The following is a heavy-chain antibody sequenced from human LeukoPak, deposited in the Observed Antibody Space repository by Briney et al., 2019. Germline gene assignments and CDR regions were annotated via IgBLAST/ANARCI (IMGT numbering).Heavy chain of an antibody. CDR2: ISGSSTYI. V-gene: IGHV3-21*01. J-gene: IGHJ3*02. CDR1: GFTLSSYS. CDR3: ARGYYSDSSDAFDI. D-gene: IGHD3-22*01. Sequence: GGSLRLSCAASGFTLSSYSMNWVRQAPGKGLEWVSYISGSSTYIYYADSVKGRFTISRDNAKNSLYLQMNSLRAEDTAVYYCARGYYSDSSDAFDIWGLGTMVTVSS.